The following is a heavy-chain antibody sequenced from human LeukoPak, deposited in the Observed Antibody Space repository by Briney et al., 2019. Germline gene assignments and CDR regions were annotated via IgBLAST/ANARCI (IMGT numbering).Heavy chain of an antibody. CDR3: ARQSRGYSYGYYFDY. CDR1: GYSFTSYW. D-gene: IGHD5-18*01. Sequence: GESLKISCKGSGYSFTSYWSGWVRQMPGKGLEWMGIIYPGDSDTRYSPSFQGQVTISADKSISTAYLQWSSLKASDTAMYYCARQSRGYSYGYYFDYWGQGTLVSVSS. CDR2: IYPGDSDT. J-gene: IGHJ4*02. V-gene: IGHV5-51*01.